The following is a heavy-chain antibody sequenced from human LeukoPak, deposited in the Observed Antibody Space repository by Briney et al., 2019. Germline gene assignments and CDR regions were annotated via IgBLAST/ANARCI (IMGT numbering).Heavy chain of an antibody. D-gene: IGHD2-2*02. CDR2: ISYDGSNK. CDR3: ARDPPEYCSSTSCYIRGYFDY. V-gene: IGHV3-30-3*01. J-gene: IGHJ4*02. CDR1: GFTFSSYA. Sequence: GGSLRLSCAASGFTFSSYAMHWVRQAPGKGLEWVAVISYDGSNKYYADSVKGRFTISRDNSKNTLYLQMNSLRAEDTAVYYCARDPPEYCSSTSCYIRGYFDYWGQGTLVTVSS.